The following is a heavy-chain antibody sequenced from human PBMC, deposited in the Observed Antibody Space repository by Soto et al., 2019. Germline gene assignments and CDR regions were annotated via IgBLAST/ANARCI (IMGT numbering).Heavy chain of an antibody. D-gene: IGHD6-19*01. CDR3: ARDTALGAFIAVAGTRYYYGMDV. J-gene: IGHJ6*02. CDR1: GFTFSSYG. Sequence: GGSLRLSCAASGFTFSSYGMHWVRQAPGKGLEWVAVIWYDGSNKYYADSVKGRFTISRDNSKNTLYLQMNSLRAEDTAVYYCARDTALGAFIAVAGTRYYYGMDVWGQGTTVTV. CDR2: IWYDGSNK. V-gene: IGHV3-33*01.